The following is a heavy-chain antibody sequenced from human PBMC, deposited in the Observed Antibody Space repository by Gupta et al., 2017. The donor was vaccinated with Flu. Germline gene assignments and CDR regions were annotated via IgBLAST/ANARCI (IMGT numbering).Heavy chain of an antibody. CDR3: AREARGDWIEY. D-gene: IGHD2-21*01. J-gene: IGHJ4*02. CDR2: ISSDGRTT. CDR1: GFTFSRYW. V-gene: IGHV3-74*01. Sequence: EVHLVESGGGLVQPGGSLSLSCAASGFTFSRYWMHWVRQAPGKGLVWVSRISSDGRTTLYADSVKGRFTISRDNAKNTLYLQMNSLRVEDTAVYFCAREARGDWIEYWGQGSLVTVSS.